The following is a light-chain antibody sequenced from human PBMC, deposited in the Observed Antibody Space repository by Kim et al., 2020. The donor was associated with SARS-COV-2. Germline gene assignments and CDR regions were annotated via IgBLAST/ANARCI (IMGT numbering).Light chain of an antibody. CDR1: QSLLYSSNNKNY. CDR3: QQYFGPPIT. V-gene: IGKV4-1*01. CDR2: WAS. Sequence: DIVMTQSPDSLAVSLGERATINCKSSQSLLYSSNNKNYLAWYQQRPGQPPRLLIYWASTRESGVPDRFSGSGSGTDFTLTISSLQAEDVAVYYCQQYFGPPITFAQGTQLEIK. J-gene: IGKJ5*01.